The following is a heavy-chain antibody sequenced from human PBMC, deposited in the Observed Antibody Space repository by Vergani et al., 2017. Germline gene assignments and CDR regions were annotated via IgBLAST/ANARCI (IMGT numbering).Heavy chain of an antibody. CDR2: IWYDGSNK. J-gene: IGHJ4*02. CDR1: GFTFSSYG. V-gene: IGHV3-33*06. Sequence: VQLVESGGGLVQPGRSLRLSCTASGFTFSSYGMHWVRQAPGKGLEWVAVIWYDGSNKYYADSVKGRFTISRDNSKNTLYLQMNSLRAEDTAVYYCAKDRGSGWPNGDYWGQGTLVTVSS. D-gene: IGHD6-19*01. CDR3: AKDRGSGWPNGDY.